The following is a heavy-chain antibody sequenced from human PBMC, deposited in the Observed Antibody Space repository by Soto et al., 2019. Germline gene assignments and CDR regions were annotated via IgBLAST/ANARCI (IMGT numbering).Heavy chain of an antibody. Sequence: QVQLQESGPGLVKPSETLSLTCTVSGGSIGSYYWNWIRQPPGKGLEWIGYIYYSGSTNYNPSLMSRGTMSVDASTNQCSLKLRSVTAADTAVYYCAGEGYSSSWYYYYAMDVWGQGTTVTVSS. V-gene: IGHV4-59*01. CDR2: IYYSGST. CDR3: AGEGYSSSWYYYYAMDV. D-gene: IGHD6-13*01. J-gene: IGHJ6*02. CDR1: GGSIGSYY.